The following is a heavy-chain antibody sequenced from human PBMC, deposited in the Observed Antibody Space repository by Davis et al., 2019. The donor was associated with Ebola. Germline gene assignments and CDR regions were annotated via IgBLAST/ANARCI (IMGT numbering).Heavy chain of an antibody. J-gene: IGHJ4*02. CDR1: GGSFSGYY. CDR2: INHSGST. Sequence: PSETLSLTCAVYGGSFSGYYWSWIRQPPGKGLEWIGEINHSGSTNYNPSLKSRVTISVDTSKNQFSLKLNSVTAADTAVYYCVRDLYSRSSGLYYFDDWGRGTLVTVSS. CDR3: VRDLYSRSSGLYYFDD. V-gene: IGHV4-34*01. D-gene: IGHD6-6*01.